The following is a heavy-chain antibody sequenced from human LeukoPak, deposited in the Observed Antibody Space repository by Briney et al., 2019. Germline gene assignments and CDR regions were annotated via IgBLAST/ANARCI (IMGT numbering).Heavy chain of an antibody. CDR2: IYYSGST. CDR1: DGSSSSSS. Sequence: SETLSLTCTVSDGSSSSSSWNWIRQPPEKGLEWIGYIYYSGSTNYNPSLKSRVTISVDTTKNQFSLKLSSVTAADTAVYYCVRDRERAFDIWGQGTMVTVSS. CDR3: VRDRERAFDI. D-gene: IGHD5-24*01. J-gene: IGHJ3*02. V-gene: IGHV4-59*01.